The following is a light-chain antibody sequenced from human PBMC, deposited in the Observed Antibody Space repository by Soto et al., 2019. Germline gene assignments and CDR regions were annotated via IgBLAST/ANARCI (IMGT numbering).Light chain of an antibody. Sequence: QSVLTQPPSVSGAPGQRASISCTGSTSNIGAPYDVHWYQHLPGTAPKLLIYGDNNRPSGVPDRFSGSKSGTSASLAITRLQAEDEADYYCQSYDISLHNYVFGTGTKVTV. CDR2: GDN. CDR3: QSYDISLHNYV. J-gene: IGLJ1*01. V-gene: IGLV1-40*01. CDR1: TSNIGAPYD.